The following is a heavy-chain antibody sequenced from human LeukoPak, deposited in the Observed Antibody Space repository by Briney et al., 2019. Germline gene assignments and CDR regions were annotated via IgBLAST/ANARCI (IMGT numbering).Heavy chain of an antibody. Sequence: GGSLRLSCAASGFTFSSYSMNWVRQAPGKELEWVSSISSSSSYIYYADSVKGRFTISRDNAKNSLYLQMNSLRAEDTAVYYCARDRGGSYSAIDYWGQGTLVTVSS. D-gene: IGHD1-26*01. V-gene: IGHV3-21*01. CDR3: ARDRGGSYSAIDY. J-gene: IGHJ4*02. CDR1: GFTFSSYS. CDR2: ISSSSSYI.